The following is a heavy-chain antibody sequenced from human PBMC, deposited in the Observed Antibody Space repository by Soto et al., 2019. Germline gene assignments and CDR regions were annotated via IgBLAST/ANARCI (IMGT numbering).Heavy chain of an antibody. Sequence: GGSLRLSCAASGFTVSSNYMSWVRQAPGKGLEWVSVIYSGGSTYYADSVKGRFTISRDNSENTLYLQMNSLRAEDTAVYYCARPRNGDDFWSGSYGMDVWGQGTTVTVSS. CDR2: IYSGGST. CDR1: GFTVSSNY. V-gene: IGHV3-53*01. J-gene: IGHJ6*02. CDR3: ARPRNGDDFWSGSYGMDV. D-gene: IGHD3-3*01.